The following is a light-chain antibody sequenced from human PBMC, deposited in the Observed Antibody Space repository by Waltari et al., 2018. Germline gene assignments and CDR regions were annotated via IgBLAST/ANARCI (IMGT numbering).Light chain of an antibody. CDR3: QQRSNWTPHT. J-gene: IGKJ2*01. V-gene: IGKV3-11*01. CDR1: QSVGTY. Sequence: EIVLTQSPATLSLSPGETATLPCRASQSVGTYLAWYQQRPGQAPRLLIYDASNRATGIPARFRGSGSGTDFTLTINSLEPEDFAVYYCQQRSNWTPHTFGQGARLEIK. CDR2: DAS.